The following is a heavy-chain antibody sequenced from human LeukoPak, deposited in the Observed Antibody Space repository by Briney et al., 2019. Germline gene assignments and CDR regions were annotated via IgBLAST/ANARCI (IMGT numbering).Heavy chain of an antibody. V-gene: IGHV3-48*01. J-gene: IGHJ4*02. D-gene: IGHD3-3*02. Sequence: GGSLRLSCADSGFTFSSYSMNWVRQAPGKGLEWVSYISSSSSTIQYADSVKGRFTISRDNAENSLYLQMNSLGVEDTAVYYCARDDISIFDNWGQGTLVTVSS. CDR1: GFTFSSYS. CDR3: ARDDISIFDN. CDR2: ISSSSSTI.